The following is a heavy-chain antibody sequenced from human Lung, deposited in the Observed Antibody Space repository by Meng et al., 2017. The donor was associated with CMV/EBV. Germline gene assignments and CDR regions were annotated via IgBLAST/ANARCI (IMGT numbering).Heavy chain of an antibody. CDR1: GFTFSNYA. J-gene: IGHJ5*02. D-gene: IGHD6-13*01. Sequence: GGSLRSSCAAPGFTFSNYAMNWVRQAPGKGLEWVAVIYAGGRSAYFADSVKGRLTIFRDGAKNTVYLEMNSLTAEYTALYYCAKDPTYSAWGQGTLVTVSS. CDR3: AKDPTYSA. CDR2: IYAGGRSA. V-gene: IGHV3-23*03.